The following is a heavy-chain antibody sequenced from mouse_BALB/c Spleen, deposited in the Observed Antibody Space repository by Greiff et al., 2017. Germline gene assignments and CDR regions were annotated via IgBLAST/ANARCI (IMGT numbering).Heavy chain of an antibody. V-gene: IGHV1-7*01. J-gene: IGHJ3*01. CDR3: ARDYYGSSYGFAY. CDR2: INPSTGYT. CDR1: GYTFTSYW. Sequence: QVQLQQPGAELAKPGASVKMSCKASGYTFTSYWMHWVKQRPGQGLEWIGYINPSTGYTEYNQKFKDKATLTADKSSSTAYMQLSSLTSEDSAVYYCARDYYGSSYGFAYWGQGTLVTVSA. D-gene: IGHD1-1*01.